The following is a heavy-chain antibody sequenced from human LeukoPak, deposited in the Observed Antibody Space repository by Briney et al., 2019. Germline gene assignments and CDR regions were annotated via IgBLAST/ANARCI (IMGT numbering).Heavy chain of an antibody. J-gene: IGHJ4*02. Sequence: PGESLRLSCAASGFSFTTYWMSWVRQAPGKGLEWVANIKQDGTEKYYVDSVKGRFTISRDNAKNSLYLQMNSLRAEDTAVYYCARVSGWDFDYWGQGALVTVSS. CDR2: IKQDGTEK. V-gene: IGHV3-7*03. CDR1: GFSFTTYW. CDR3: ARVSGWDFDY. D-gene: IGHD6-25*01.